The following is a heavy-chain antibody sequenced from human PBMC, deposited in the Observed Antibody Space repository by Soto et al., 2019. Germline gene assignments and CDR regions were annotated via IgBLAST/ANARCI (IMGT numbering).Heavy chain of an antibody. CDR2: ISAYNGNI. CDR3: ARVGNYGSGSYRY. Sequence: QVQLVQSGAEVKKSGASVKVSCKASGYTFTSYGISWVRQAPGQGLEWMGWISAYNGNINYAQNIQDRVTMTKETSKSTAYMELRSLRSDDTAVYFCARVGNYGSGSYRYWGQGTLVTVSS. V-gene: IGHV1-18*01. D-gene: IGHD3-10*01. CDR1: GYTFTSYG. J-gene: IGHJ4*02.